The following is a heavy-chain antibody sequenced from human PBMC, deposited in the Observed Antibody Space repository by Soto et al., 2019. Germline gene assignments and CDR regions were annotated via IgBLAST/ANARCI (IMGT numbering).Heavy chain of an antibody. V-gene: IGHV3-23*01. CDR1: VFPFTGYA. CDR2: ISGHGDAT. CDR3: ANSRVSMVRGLIIIPNY. Sequence: WWSLRLSCSASVFPFTGYAMSWFRQAPGKGLEWVSAISGHGDATFYADSVKGRFTISRDNSKNTLYLHMNSLRAEDTALYYCANSRVSMVRGLIIIPNYWGQGTLVTVSS. J-gene: IGHJ4*02. D-gene: IGHD3-10*01.